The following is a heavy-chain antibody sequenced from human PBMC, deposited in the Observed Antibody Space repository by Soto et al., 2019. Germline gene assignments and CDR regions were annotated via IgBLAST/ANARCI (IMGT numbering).Heavy chain of an antibody. CDR1: GGSISSGGYY. J-gene: IGHJ5*02. D-gene: IGHD2-15*01. CDR2: ISYSGST. Sequence: QVQLQESGPGLVKASQTLSLTCTVSGGSISSGGYYWNWIRQHPGEGLEWIGYISYSGSTYYNPSLKSRVTIPVDTSKNQFSLKVTSVTAADTAVYYCAKDRGQYCSGGNCYSGEWFDPWGQGTLVTVSS. V-gene: IGHV4-31*03. CDR3: AKDRGQYCSGGNCYSGEWFDP.